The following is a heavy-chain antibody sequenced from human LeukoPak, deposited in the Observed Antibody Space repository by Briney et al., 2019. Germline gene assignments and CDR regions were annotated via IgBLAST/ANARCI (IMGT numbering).Heavy chain of an antibody. CDR1: GFTFSNAW. D-gene: IGHD6-13*01. V-gene: IGHV3-15*01. CDR3: TTDLGAAGTGRSYYYYYYMDV. Sequence: KPGGSLRLSCAASGFTFSNAWMSWVRQAPGKGLEWVGRIKSKTDGGTTDYAAPVKGRFTISRDDSKNTLYLQMNSLKTEDTAVYYYTTDLGAAGTGRSYYYYYYMDVWGKGTTVTVSS. J-gene: IGHJ6*03. CDR2: IKSKTDGGTT.